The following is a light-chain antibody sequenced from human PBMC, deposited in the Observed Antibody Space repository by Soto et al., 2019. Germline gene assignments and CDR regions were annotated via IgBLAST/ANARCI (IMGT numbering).Light chain of an antibody. CDR1: SSDIGTYNL. V-gene: IGLV2-23*01. CDR3: CSYAGSPYV. J-gene: IGLJ1*01. CDR2: EGI. Sequence: QSALTQPASVSGSPGQSITISCTGTSSDIGTYNLVSWYQHYPGKAPKLMIYEGIKRPSGVSNRFSGSKTGNTASLTISGLQAEDEADYYCCSYAGSPYVFGTGTKLTVL.